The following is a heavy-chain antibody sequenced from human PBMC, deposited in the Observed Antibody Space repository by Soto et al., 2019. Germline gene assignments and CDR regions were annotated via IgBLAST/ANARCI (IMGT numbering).Heavy chain of an antibody. V-gene: IGHV1-69*12. J-gene: IGHJ2*01. D-gene: IGHD5-18*01. CDR3: ARDRGYSYGFHWYFDL. Sequence: QVQLVQSGAEVKKPGSSVKVSCKASGGTFSSYAISWVRQAPGQGLEWMGGIIPIFGTANYAQKFQGRVTNTADDSTSTAYMELSSLRSADTAVYYCARDRGYSYGFHWYFDLWGRGTLVTVSS. CDR1: GGTFSSYA. CDR2: IIPIFGTA.